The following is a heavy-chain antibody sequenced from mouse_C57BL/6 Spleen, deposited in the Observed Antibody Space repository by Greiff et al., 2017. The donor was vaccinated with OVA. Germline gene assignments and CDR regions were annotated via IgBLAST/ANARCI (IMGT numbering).Heavy chain of an antibody. J-gene: IGHJ3*01. CDR1: GYTFTDYY. D-gene: IGHD1-1*01. V-gene: IGHV1-26*01. CDR3: ARSGGNYAWFAY. CDR2: INPNNGGT. Sequence: EVQLQQSGPELVKPGASVKISCKASGYTFTDYYMHWVKQSHGKSLEWIGDINPNNGGTSYNQKFKGKATLTVDKSSSTAYMELRSLTSEDSAVDYCARSGGNYAWFAYWGQGTLVTVSA.